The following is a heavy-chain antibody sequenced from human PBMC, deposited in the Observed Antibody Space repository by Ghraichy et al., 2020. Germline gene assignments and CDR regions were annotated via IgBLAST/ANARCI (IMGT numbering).Heavy chain of an antibody. J-gene: IGHJ6*02. CDR3: ARDPRSGSPGSPVYYYYYGMDV. D-gene: IGHD3-3*01. CDR2: ISSSSSYI. V-gene: IGHV3-21*01. Sequence: GGSLRLSCAASGFTFSSYSMNWVRQAPGKGLEWVSSISSSSSYIYYADSVKGRFTISRDNAKNSLYLQMNSLRAEDTAVYYCARDPRSGSPGSPVYYYYYGMDVWGQGTTVTVSS. CDR1: GFTFSSYS.